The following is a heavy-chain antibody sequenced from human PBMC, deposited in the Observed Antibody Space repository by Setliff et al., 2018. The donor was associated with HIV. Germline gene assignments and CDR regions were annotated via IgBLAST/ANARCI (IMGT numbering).Heavy chain of an antibody. CDR2: IYNSGST. J-gene: IGHJ3*02. Sequence: SETLSLTCTVSGGSISPHYWSWIRQPPGKGLEWIGSIYNSGSTNYNPSLNSRVTISVDTSKNQFSLKLSSVTAADAAVYYCARDRYYYDSSGYSGAFDIWGQGTMDT. CDR3: ARDRYYYDSSGYSGAFDI. V-gene: IGHV4-59*11. CDR1: GGSISPHY. D-gene: IGHD3-22*01.